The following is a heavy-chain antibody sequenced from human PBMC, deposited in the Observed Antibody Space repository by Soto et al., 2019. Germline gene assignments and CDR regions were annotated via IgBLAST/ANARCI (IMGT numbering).Heavy chain of an antibody. CDR2: IIPIFGTA. CDR1: GGTFSSYA. V-gene: IGHV1-69*13. Sequence: SVKVSCKASGGTFSSYAIRWVRQAPGQGLEWMGGIIPIFGTANYAQKFQGRVTITADESTSTAYMELSSLRSEDTAVYYCARGVVDTAMVTESGVDYWGQGTLVTVSS. D-gene: IGHD5-18*01. J-gene: IGHJ4*02. CDR3: ARGVVDTAMVTESGVDY.